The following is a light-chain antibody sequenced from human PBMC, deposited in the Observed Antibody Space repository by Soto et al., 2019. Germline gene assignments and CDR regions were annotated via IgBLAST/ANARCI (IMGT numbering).Light chain of an antibody. V-gene: IGLV2-14*03. CDR2: DVS. CDR1: SSDIGSYNY. Sequence: QSVLTQPASLSGSPGQSITISCTGTSSDIGSYNYVSWYQQHPGKAPKLMILDVSYRPSGISDRFSGSKSGNTASLTISGLQPEDEADYYCSSYGGSSTLFGGGTKVTVL. J-gene: IGLJ3*02. CDR3: SSYGGSSTL.